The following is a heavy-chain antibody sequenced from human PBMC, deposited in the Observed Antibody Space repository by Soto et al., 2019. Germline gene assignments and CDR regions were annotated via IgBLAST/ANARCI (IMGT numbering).Heavy chain of an antibody. D-gene: IGHD2-15*01. V-gene: IGHV3-23*01. CDR3: ACCSGANCYTRLDY. CDR2: ISNSGGNT. J-gene: IGHJ4*02. Sequence: EVQLLESGGGLVQPGGSLRLSCASSGLTFSSSAMTWVRQAPGKGLEWVSAISNSGGNTNYADSVKGRFTISRDNSNNTLYLQINSLRAEDTAVYYCACCSGANCYTRLDYWGQGTLVTVSS. CDR1: GLTFSSSA.